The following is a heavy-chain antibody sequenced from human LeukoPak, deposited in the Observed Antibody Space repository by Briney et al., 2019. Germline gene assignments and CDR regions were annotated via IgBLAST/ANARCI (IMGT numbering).Heavy chain of an antibody. CDR1: GFTVSSNY. V-gene: IGHV3-53*01. Sequence: GGSLRLSCAASGFTVSSNYMSWVRQAPGKGLEWVSVIYSGGSTYYADSVKGRFTISRDSSKNTLYLRMNSLRAEDTAVYYCARQYCSGGSCSDYWGQGTLVTVSS. CDR2: IYSGGST. D-gene: IGHD2-15*01. J-gene: IGHJ4*02. CDR3: ARQYCSGGSCSDY.